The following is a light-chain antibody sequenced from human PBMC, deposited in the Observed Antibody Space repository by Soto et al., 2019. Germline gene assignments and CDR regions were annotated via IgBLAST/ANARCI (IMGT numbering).Light chain of an antibody. Sequence: EIVLPQSPATLSLSPGERATLSCRASQSVSSYLAWYQQKPGQAPRLLIYDASNRATGIPARFSGSGSGTDFTLTISSLEPEDFAVYYCQQRSNWPPPTFGQGTKLEIK. CDR3: QQRSNWPPPT. CDR1: QSVSSY. CDR2: DAS. J-gene: IGKJ2*01. V-gene: IGKV3-11*01.